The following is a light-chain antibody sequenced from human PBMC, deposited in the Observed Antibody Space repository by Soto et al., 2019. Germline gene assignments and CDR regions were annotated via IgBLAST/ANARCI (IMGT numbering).Light chain of an antibody. CDR3: QQYATSRRA. Sequence: EIVLTQSPGTLSLSPGERATLSCRASQSVGNNFLAWYQQKPGQAPRLLIYGASSRATGIPDRFSGSGSGTDFSLTISRLEPEDFAVYYCQQYATSRRAFGQGTKLEIK. J-gene: IGKJ2*01. CDR1: QSVGNNF. V-gene: IGKV3-20*01. CDR2: GAS.